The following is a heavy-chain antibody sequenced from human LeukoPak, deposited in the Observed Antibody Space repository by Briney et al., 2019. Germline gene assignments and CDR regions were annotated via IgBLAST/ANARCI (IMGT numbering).Heavy chain of an antibody. CDR1: GFTLSEYY. J-gene: IGHJ6*01. CDR2: INPTSGYT. D-gene: IGHD2-15*01. Sequence: PGGSLRLSCGASGFTLSEYYMSWIRQAPGKGLEWLSYINPTSGYTPYAYSVRGRFTISRDNAKNSLYLRMNSLRAEDTAVYYCARNAYAAQTPSDVWGQGTTVTVSS. CDR3: ARNAYAAQTPSDV. V-gene: IGHV3-11*03.